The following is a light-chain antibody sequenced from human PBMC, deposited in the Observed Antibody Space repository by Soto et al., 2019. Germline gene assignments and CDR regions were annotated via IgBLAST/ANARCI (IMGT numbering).Light chain of an antibody. CDR3: QQYHNLPLT. V-gene: IGKV1-33*01. J-gene: IGKJ4*01. Sequence: DIPMTQSPSSLSASVGDRVTITCQASQDITKYVNWYLQKPGKAPKLLISAASNSETGVPSRFSGSGSGTHFTFTINSLQPEDIATYYCQQYHNLPLTFGGGTKVEIK. CDR1: QDITKY. CDR2: AAS.